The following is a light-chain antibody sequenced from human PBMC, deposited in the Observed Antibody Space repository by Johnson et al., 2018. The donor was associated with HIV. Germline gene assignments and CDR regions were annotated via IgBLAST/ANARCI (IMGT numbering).Light chain of an antibody. CDR2: GTT. J-gene: IGLJ1*01. V-gene: IGLV1-51*01. CDR3: GTWDNGLNPAYV. Sequence: QSVLTQPPSVSAAAGQKVTISCSGTYSNIEHNYVSWYQQLPGTAPKLLIYGTTKRPSGIPDRFSGSKSGTSATLGITGLQAGDEADYYCGTWDNGLNPAYVFGTGTKVTVL. CDR1: YSNIEHNY.